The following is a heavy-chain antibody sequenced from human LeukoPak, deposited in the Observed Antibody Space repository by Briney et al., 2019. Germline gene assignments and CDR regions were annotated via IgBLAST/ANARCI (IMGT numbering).Heavy chain of an antibody. CDR3: ARAGIAAAVKFDP. CDR2: IYYSGST. J-gene: IGHJ5*02. CDR1: GGSISSYY. Sequence: PSETLSLTCTVSGGSISSYYWSWIRQPPGKGLEGIGYIYYSGSTNYNPSLKSRVTMSVDTSKNQFSLKLSSVTAADTAVYYCARAGIAAAVKFDPWGQGTLVTVSS. D-gene: IGHD6-13*01. V-gene: IGHV4-59*01.